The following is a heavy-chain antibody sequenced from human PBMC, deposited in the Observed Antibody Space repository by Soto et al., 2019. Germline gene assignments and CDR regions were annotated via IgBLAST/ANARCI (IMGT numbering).Heavy chain of an antibody. CDR2: IYYSGST. D-gene: IGHD3-10*01. J-gene: IGHJ4*02. CDR3: ARGHTMLRDFDY. V-gene: IGHV4-39*01. CDR1: GGSISSSDYY. Sequence: QLQLQESSPGLVKPSETLSLTCTVSGGSISSSDYYWGWIRQPPGKGLEWIGNIYYSGSTYYTPSLKSRVTISVDTSKNQFSLKLNSVTAADTAVYYCARGHTMLRDFDYWGQGTLVTVSS.